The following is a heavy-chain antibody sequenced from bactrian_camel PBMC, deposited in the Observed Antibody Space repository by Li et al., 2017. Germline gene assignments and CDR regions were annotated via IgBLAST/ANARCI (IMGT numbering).Heavy chain of an antibody. D-gene: IGHD1*01. J-gene: IGHJ6*01. Sequence: QLVESGGGSVQAGGSLGLSCTASGSAFSASCMGWFRQAPGKGREAVASISTDGGSTDYAGSVGGRFTISRDNAKNTLHLQMDSLKPEDTAVYYCVRDYGDDYAWDFGYWGQGTQVTVS. V-gene: IGHV3S28*01. CDR1: GSAFSASC. CDR3: VRDYGDDYAWDFGY. CDR2: ISTDGGST.